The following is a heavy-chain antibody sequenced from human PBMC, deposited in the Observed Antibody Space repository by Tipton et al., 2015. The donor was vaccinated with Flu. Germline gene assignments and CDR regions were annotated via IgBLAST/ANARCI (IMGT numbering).Heavy chain of an antibody. CDR1: GASLSSFY. D-gene: IGHD3-10*01. CDR3: ARGSGSGTYVIFDF. V-gene: IGHV4-4*07. CDR2: IYASGST. J-gene: IGHJ4*02. Sequence: TLSLTCSVSGASLSSFYWSWIRQPAGKGLEWIGRIYASGSTSYNPSLKSRLTMSVDASKKQFSLRLSSVTAADTAIYYCARGSGSGTYVIFDFLDQGTLVTFSS.